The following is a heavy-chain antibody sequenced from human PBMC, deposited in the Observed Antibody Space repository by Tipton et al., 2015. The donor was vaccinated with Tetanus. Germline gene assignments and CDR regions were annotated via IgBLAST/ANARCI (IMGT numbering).Heavy chain of an antibody. CDR1: GFTFNIHG. D-gene: IGHD5-12*01. Sequence: SLRLSCEASGFTFNIHGMNWVRQAPGKGLEWLATISADGTAEHYADSVKGRFTISRDDSKNTLFLKMNSLRAEDTAVYYCAKETTGYSGYILDSFDVWGHGTMLTVSS. CDR3: AKETTGYSGYILDSFDV. CDR2: ISADGTAE. J-gene: IGHJ3*01. V-gene: IGHV3-30*18.